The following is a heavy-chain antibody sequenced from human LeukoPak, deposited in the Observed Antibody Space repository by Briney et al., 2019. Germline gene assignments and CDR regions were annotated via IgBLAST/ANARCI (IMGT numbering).Heavy chain of an antibody. V-gene: IGHV4-59*01. CDR3: ARDRCSSTSCYVVGYYYYYGMDV. J-gene: IGHJ6*02. CDR2: IYYSGST. Sequence: KPSETLSLTCTVSGGSISSYYWSWIRQPPGKGLEWIGYIYYSGSTNYNPSLKSRVTISVDTSKNQFSLKLSSVTAADTAVYYCARDRCSSTSCYVVGYYYYYGMDVWGQGTTVTVSS. D-gene: IGHD2-2*01. CDR1: GGSISSYY.